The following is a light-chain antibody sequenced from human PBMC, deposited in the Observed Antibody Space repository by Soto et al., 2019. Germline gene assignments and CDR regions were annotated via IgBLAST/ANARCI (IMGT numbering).Light chain of an antibody. CDR2: LNSDGSH. J-gene: IGLJ1*01. CDR3: QTWGTGIPYV. CDR1: SGHSSYA. V-gene: IGLV4-69*01. Sequence: QLVLTQSPSASASLGASVKLTCTLRSGHSSYAIAWHQQRPEKGPRYLMKLNSDGSHNKGDGIPDRFSGSSSGAERYLTISSLQSEDEADYYCQTWGTGIPYVFGTGTKLTVL.